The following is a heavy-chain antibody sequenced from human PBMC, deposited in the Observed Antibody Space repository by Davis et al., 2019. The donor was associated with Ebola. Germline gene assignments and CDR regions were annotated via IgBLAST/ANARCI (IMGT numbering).Heavy chain of an antibody. CDR1: GFTFRTYG. D-gene: IGHD3-16*01. J-gene: IGHJ3*01. Sequence: GGSLRLSCAASGFTFRTYGMHWVRQAPGKGLEWVAIIWYDGINTDHADSVKGRFTISRDTSKNTLYLQMDSLRVDDTAMYYGARDGGKGGGEAHDAFDVWGQGTMVTVSS. CDR2: IWYDGINT. CDR3: ARDGGKGGGEAHDAFDV. V-gene: IGHV3-33*01.